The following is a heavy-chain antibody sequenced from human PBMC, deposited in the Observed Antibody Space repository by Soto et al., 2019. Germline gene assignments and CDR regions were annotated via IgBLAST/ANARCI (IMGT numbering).Heavy chain of an antibody. Sequence: GGSLRLSCAASGFTFSSYEMNWVRQAPGKGLEWVSYISSSGSTIYYADSVKGRFTISRDNAKNSLYLQMNSLRAEDTAVYYWARDEIGDESGDSGSYTYYFDYWGQGTLVTVSS. V-gene: IGHV3-48*03. CDR1: GFTFSSYE. CDR2: ISSSGSTI. D-gene: IGHD1-26*01. CDR3: ARDEIGDESGDSGSYTYYFDY. J-gene: IGHJ4*02.